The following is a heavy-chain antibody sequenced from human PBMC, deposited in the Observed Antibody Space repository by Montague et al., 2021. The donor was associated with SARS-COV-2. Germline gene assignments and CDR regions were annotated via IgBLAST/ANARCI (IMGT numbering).Heavy chain of an antibody. J-gene: IGHJ4*02. D-gene: IGHD3-3*01. CDR2: IYHSGST. Sequence: SETLSLTCTVSGGSISSTSYYWGWIRQSPGKGLEWIGSIYHSGSTYYSPSLKSRLSLSVETSKNQFSLKLTSVTAADTAVYFCVRHPRTYNGFWSGYSGRLVCQFDSGGQGTLVNVSS. V-gene: IGHV4-39*01. CDR3: VRHPRTYNGFWSGYSGRLVCQFDS. CDR1: GGSISSTSYY.